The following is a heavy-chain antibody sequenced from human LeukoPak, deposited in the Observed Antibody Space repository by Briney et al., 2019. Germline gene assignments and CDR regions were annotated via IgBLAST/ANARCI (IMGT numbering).Heavy chain of an antibody. J-gene: IGHJ6*03. CDR3: ARDTGDGYTPPDYYYYMDV. D-gene: IGHD5-24*01. CDR1: GSPFVAFA. V-gene: IGHV3-30*04. Sequence: GGSLRLSCAAFGSPFVAFAMHWFRKPPAKGRVWGAVKPYDGSTTYYADSVKGRFTISRDNSKNTLYLQMNSLRAEETAVFYCARDTGDGYTPPDYYYYMDVWGKGTTVTISS. CDR2: KPYDGSTT.